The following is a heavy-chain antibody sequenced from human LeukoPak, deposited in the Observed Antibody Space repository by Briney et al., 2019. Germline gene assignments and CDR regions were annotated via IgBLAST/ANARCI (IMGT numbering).Heavy chain of an antibody. D-gene: IGHD4-23*01. CDR2: IYYSGIT. Sequence: PSDTLSLTCTVSGGSISGYYWSWIRQPPGKGLEWIGYIYYSGITNYNPSLKSRVTMSVDTSKNQFSLKLSSVTAADTAVYYCARNSGGKFDYWGQGTLVTVSS. CDR1: GGSISGYY. J-gene: IGHJ4*02. CDR3: ARNSGGKFDY. V-gene: IGHV4-59*07.